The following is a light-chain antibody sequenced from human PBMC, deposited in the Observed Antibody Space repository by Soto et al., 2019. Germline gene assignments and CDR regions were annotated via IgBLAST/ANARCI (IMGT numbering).Light chain of an antibody. CDR3: VAWDGTLSSWV. CDR1: TSNIGSKF. V-gene: IGLV1-47*01. J-gene: IGLJ3*02. CDR2: AND. Sequence: QSVVTQPPSASGTPGLRVTISCSGSTSNIGSKFVYWYQQNPGTAPKLLIYANDQRPSGVPDRFSGSKSGTSASLAISGLRSEDEADYYCVAWDGTLSSWVFGGGTKLTVL.